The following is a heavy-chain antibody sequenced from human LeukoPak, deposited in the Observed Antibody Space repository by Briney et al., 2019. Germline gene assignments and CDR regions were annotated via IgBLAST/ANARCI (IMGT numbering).Heavy chain of an antibody. CDR2: ISSSSSTI. D-gene: IGHD3-10*02. CDR1: RFTFSSYS. CDR3: AELGITMIGGV. V-gene: IGHV3-48*01. Sequence: GGSLRLSCAASRFTFSSYSMNWVRQAPGKGLEWVSYISSSSSTIYYADSVKGRFTISRDNAKNSLYLQMNSLRAEDTAVYYCAELGITMIGGVWGKGTTVTISS. J-gene: IGHJ6*04.